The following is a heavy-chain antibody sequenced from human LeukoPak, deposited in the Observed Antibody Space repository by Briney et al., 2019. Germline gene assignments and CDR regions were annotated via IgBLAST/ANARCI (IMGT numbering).Heavy chain of an antibody. Sequence: GGSLRLSCAASGFTFSSYAMSWVRQAPGKGLEWVSAISGSAGSTYYADSVKGRFTISRDNSKNTLFLQMNSLRAEDTAVYYCARVANQTFDIWGQGTMVTVSS. CDR1: GFTFSSYA. J-gene: IGHJ3*02. V-gene: IGHV3-23*01. CDR2: ISGSAGST. CDR3: ARVANQTFDI. D-gene: IGHD2-21*01.